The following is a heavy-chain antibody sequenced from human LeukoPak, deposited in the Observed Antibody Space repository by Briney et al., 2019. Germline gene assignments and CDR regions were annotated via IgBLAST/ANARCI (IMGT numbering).Heavy chain of an antibody. CDR3: ARGLPLIRYFDWLQPRYLDY. V-gene: IGHV4-34*01. CDR1: GFTFSSYA. J-gene: IGHJ4*02. CDR2: INHSGST. Sequence: GSLRLSCAASGFTFSSYAMSWVRQPPGKGLEWIGEINHSGSTNYNPSLKSRVTISVDTSKNQFSLKLSSVTAADTAVYYCARGLPLIRYFDWLQPRYLDYWGQGTLVTVSS. D-gene: IGHD3-9*01.